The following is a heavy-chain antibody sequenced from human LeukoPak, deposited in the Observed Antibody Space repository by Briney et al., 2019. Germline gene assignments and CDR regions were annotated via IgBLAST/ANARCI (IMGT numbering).Heavy chain of an antibody. Sequence: PSETLSLTCTVSGGSISSYYWSWIRQPPGKGLEWIGYIYYSGSTNYNPSLKSRVTMSVDTSKNQFSLKLSSVTAADTAVYYCARDSYDSSWGYMDVWGKGTTVTVSS. CDR2: IYYSGST. CDR3: ARDSYDSSWGYMDV. CDR1: GGSISSYY. J-gene: IGHJ6*03. V-gene: IGHV4-59*12. D-gene: IGHD3-22*01.